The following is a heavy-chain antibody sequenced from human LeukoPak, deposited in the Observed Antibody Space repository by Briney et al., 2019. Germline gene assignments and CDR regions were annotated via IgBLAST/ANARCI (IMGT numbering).Heavy chain of an antibody. Sequence: SETLSLTCTVSGGSISSYYWSWIRQPPGKGLEWIGYIYYSGSTNYNPSLKSRVTISVDTSKNQFSLKLSSVTAEDTAVYYCARMEQWELTFGDWGQGTLVTVSS. V-gene: IGHV4-59*01. D-gene: IGHD1-26*01. CDR2: IYYSGST. J-gene: IGHJ4*02. CDR1: GGSISSYY. CDR3: ARMEQWELTFGD.